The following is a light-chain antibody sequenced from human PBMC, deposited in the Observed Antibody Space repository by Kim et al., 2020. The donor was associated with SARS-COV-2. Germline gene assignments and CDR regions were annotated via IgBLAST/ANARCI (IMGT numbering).Light chain of an antibody. CDR3: QQYNTYSWT. CDR2: DAS. CDR1: QSISTW. J-gene: IGKJ1*01. V-gene: IGKV1-5*01. Sequence: GDRVTITCRASQSISTWLAWYQQKPGKAPNLLIYDASSLKSGVPSRFSGCGSGTEFTLTISSLQPDDFATYYCQQYNTYSWTFGQGTKV.